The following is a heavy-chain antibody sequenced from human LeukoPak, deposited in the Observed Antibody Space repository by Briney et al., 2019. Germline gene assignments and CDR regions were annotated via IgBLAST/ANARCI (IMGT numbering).Heavy chain of an antibody. D-gene: IGHD3-22*01. CDR2: IYSSGST. CDR3: ARDRYDSVYNWFDP. V-gene: IGHV4-4*07. J-gene: IGHJ5*02. CDR1: GGSISNYY. Sequence: PSETLSLTCTVSGGSISNYYWTWIRQPAGKGLEWIGRIYSSGSTDYNPSPESRVTMSVDTSRNQFSLRLSSVTAADTAVYYCARDRYDSVYNWFDPWGQGTLVTVSS.